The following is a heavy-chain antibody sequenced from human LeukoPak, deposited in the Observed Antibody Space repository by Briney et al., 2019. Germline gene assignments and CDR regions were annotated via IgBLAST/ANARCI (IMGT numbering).Heavy chain of an antibody. V-gene: IGHV3-9*01. J-gene: IGHJ4*02. CDR2: ISWNSGSI. CDR3: AKELDSSGYCIDY. CDR1: GFTFDDYA. D-gene: IGHD3-22*01. Sequence: PGGSLRLSCAASGFTFDDYAMHWVRQAPGKGLEWVSGISWNSGSIGYADSVKGRFTISRDDAKNSLYLQMNSLRAEDTALYYCAKELDSSGYCIDYWGQGTLVTVSS.